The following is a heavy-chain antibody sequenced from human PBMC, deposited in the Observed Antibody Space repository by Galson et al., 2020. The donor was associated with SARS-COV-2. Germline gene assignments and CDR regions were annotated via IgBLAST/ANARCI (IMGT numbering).Heavy chain of an antibody. CDR3: ARDKQITGTAYWYFDL. CDR2: IWYDGSNK. J-gene: IGHJ2*01. V-gene: IGHV3-33*01. CDR1: GFTFSSYG. D-gene: IGHD1-20*01. Sequence: GESLKISCAASGFTFSSYGMHWVRQAPGKGLEWVAVIWYDGSNKYYADSVKGRFTISRDNSKNTLYLQMNSLRAEDTAVYYCARDKQITGTAYWYFDLWGRGTLVTVSS.